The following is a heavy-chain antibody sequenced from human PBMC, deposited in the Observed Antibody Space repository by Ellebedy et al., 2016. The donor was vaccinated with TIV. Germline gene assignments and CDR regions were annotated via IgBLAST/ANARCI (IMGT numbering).Heavy chain of an antibody. Sequence: SETLSLTCTVSGGSIRSYYWSWIRQPPGKGLEWIGSVYSSGSTNYNPSIKSPVTISVDTSKNQFSLRLSSVTAADTAVYYCARGSTYYYGSGTYSSYFDFWGQGTLVTVSS. CDR2: VYSSGST. D-gene: IGHD3-10*01. V-gene: IGHV4-59*01. CDR1: GGSIRSYY. J-gene: IGHJ4*02. CDR3: ARGSTYYYGSGTYSSYFDF.